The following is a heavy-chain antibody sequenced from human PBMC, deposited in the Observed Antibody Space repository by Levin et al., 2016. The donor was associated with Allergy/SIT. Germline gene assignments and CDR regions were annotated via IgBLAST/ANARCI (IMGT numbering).Heavy chain of an antibody. Sequence: GESLKISCAASGFTFRNYAMSWVRQTPGKGLEWVSVISGNGEIAYYADSVKGRLSVSRDNSRNTLYLQMNSLRAEDTAVYYCAKDDSITGTTLRHYYGMDVWGQGTTVTVSS. CDR3: AKDDSITGTTLRHYYGMDV. CDR1: GFTFRNYA. D-gene: IGHD1-20*01. J-gene: IGHJ6*02. CDR2: ISGNGEIA. V-gene: IGHV3-23*01.